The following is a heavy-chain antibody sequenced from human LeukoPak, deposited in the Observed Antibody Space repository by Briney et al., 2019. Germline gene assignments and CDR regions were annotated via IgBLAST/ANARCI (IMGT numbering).Heavy chain of an antibody. Sequence: GGSLRLSCAASGFTFSSYWMSWVRQAPGKGLEWVANIKQDGSEKYYVDSVKGRFTISRDNSKNTLYLQMNSLRAEDTAVYYCAKVRMITMIAYDAFDIWGQGTMVTVSS. D-gene: IGHD3-22*01. CDR1: GFTFSSYW. CDR3: AKVRMITMIAYDAFDI. J-gene: IGHJ3*02. CDR2: IKQDGSEK. V-gene: IGHV3-7*03.